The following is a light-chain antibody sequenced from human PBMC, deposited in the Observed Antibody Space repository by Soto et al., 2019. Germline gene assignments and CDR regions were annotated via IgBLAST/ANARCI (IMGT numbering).Light chain of an antibody. CDR3: QQYGCSPYT. J-gene: IGKJ2*01. CDR2: GAS. Sequence: EIVLTQFPGTLSLSPGERATLSCRASQSVSSSSLAWYQQKPGQAPRLLIYGASSRATGIPDRFSGSGSGTDFPLTSSRLEHEDFAVFYCQQYGCSPYTFGRGTKLEIK. CDR1: QSVSSSS. V-gene: IGKV3-20*01.